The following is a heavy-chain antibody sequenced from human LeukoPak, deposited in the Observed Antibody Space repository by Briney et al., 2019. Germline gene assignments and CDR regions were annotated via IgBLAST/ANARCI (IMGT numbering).Heavy chain of an antibody. V-gene: IGHV4-39*01. CDR1: VGSISSGDYW. Sequence: PSETLSLTCTVSVGSISSGDYWWGWIRQPPGKGLEWIGSIYYSGNTHYNPSLKSRVTISVDTSKDQFSLKLSSVTAADTAVYYCARQRGGGHWAFDIWGQGTMVTVSS. CDR3: ARQRGGGHWAFDI. D-gene: IGHD2-21*02. J-gene: IGHJ3*02. CDR2: IYYSGNT.